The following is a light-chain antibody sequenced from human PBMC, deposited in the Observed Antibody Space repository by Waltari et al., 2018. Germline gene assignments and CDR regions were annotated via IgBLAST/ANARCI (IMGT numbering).Light chain of an antibody. V-gene: IGKV1-5*03. CDR3: QQYNGYPLT. J-gene: IGKJ4*01. CDR1: NSISSW. Sequence: EIQMTQSPSTLSASVGDRVTITCRTDNSISSWLALYQQKPGKAPKLLIYQASTLASGVPSRFSGSGSGTEFALTISSLQPDDVGTYFCQQYNGYPLTFGGGTKLEIK. CDR2: QAS.